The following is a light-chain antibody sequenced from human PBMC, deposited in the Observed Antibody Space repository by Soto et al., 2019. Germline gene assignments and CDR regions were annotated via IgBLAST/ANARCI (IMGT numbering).Light chain of an antibody. CDR3: AAWDDRLNGPV. J-gene: IGLJ2*01. CDR2: SNN. CDR1: SSNIGSNT. Sequence: QSVLTQPPSASGTPGQRVTISCSGSSSNIGSNTVNWYQQLPGTAPKLLIYSNNQRPSGVPDRFSGSKSGTSASLAISGLQSEDEADYYCAAWDDRLNGPVFCGGTPLTVL. V-gene: IGLV1-44*01.